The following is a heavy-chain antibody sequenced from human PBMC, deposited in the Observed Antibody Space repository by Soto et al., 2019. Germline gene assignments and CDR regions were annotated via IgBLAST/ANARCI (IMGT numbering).Heavy chain of an antibody. Sequence: SRTLSSTPYGSSSAVLATGWYRQAQKGGLGWVGFIRSKAYGGTTEYAASVKGRFTISRDDSKSTAYLQMNSPKTEDTAVYYCTREPYYYDSSGSPYDFDYWGQGTLVTVSS. CDR2: IRSKAYGGTT. CDR3: TREPYYYDSSGSPYDFDY. D-gene: IGHD3-22*01. V-gene: IGHV3-49*03. CDR1: GSSSAVLA. J-gene: IGHJ4*02.